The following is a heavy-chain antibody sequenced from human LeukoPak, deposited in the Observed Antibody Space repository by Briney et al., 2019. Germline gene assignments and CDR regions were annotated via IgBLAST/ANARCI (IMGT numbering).Heavy chain of an antibody. D-gene: IGHD3-10*01. CDR2: VSGSGRTT. CDR3: AKGDSVNYYGSGSYRNHDAFDI. V-gene: IGHV3-23*01. Sequence: PGGTLRLSCAASGFTFSNYGVSWVRQAPGKGLEWVSGVSGSGRTTYFADSVKGRFTISRDNSKNTVYLQMDSLRAEDTAVYYCAKGDSVNYYGSGSYRNHDAFDIWGQGTMVTVSS. J-gene: IGHJ3*02. CDR1: GFTFSNYG.